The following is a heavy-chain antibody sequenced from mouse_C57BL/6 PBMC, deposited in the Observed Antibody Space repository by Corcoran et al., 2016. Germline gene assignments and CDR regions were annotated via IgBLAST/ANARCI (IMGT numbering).Heavy chain of an antibody. CDR1: GYTFTDYY. V-gene: IGHV1-26*01. Sequence: EVQLQQSGPELVKPGASVKISCKASGYTFTDYYMNWVKQSHGKSLEWIGDINPTNGGTSYNQKFTGKATFTVDKSSSTAYMELRSLTSEDSAVYYCAAPLYYYGSSSYYFDYWGQGTTLTVSS. CDR3: AAPLYYYGSSSYYFDY. D-gene: IGHD1-1*01. J-gene: IGHJ2*01. CDR2: INPTNGGT.